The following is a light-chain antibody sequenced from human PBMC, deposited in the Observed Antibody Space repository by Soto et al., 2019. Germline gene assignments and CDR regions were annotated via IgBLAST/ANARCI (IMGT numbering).Light chain of an antibody. J-gene: IGKJ4*01. CDR2: KAS. V-gene: IGKV1-5*03. Sequence: DIQMTQSPSTLSASVGDRVTITCRASQSFSAWLAWYQQKPGKAPKLLVYKASSLESGVPSRFSGSGSGTEFTLTIRSLQPDDFATDYCQQYNSYPLTFGGGTKVEIK. CDR1: QSFSAW. CDR3: QQYNSYPLT.